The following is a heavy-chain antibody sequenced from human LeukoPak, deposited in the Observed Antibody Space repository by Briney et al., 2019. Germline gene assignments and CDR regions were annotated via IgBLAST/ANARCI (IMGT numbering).Heavy chain of an antibody. CDR3: ATSDDIVVVSTAPPEDY. D-gene: IGHD2-2*01. CDR2: ISSCSSYI. CDR1: GFTFSSYS. Sequence: GGSLRISCVVSGFTFSSYSINWVRQAPGKGLDWVSSISSCSSYIYYADSVKGRFTISRDNAKNSLYLQMNSLRAEDTAVYYCATSDDIVVVSTAPPEDYWGQGTLVTVSS. J-gene: IGHJ4*02. V-gene: IGHV3-21*01.